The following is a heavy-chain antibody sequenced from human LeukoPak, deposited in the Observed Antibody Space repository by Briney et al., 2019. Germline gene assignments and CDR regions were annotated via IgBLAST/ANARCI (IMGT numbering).Heavy chain of an antibody. CDR1: GGSFSGYY. Sequence: SETLSLTCAVYGGSFSGYYWTWIRQPPGKGLEWIGEINHSGSTNYNPSLKSRVTISIDTSKNRFSLILSSVTAADTAVYYCARGLSDVYWGQGTLVTVSS. CDR3: ARGLSDVY. CDR2: INHSGST. V-gene: IGHV4-34*01. J-gene: IGHJ4*02.